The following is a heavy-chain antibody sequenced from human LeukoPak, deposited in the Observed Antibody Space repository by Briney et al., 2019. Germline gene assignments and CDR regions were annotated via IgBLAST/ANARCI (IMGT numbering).Heavy chain of an antibody. Sequence: PGGSLRLSCAASGFTFTSYAMSGVRQAPGKGLEWVSAISVSGGSTNYADSVKGRFTISRDNSKNTLYLQMNSLRAEDTAVYYCAKRMTTVSNDAFDIWGQGTMVTVSS. J-gene: IGHJ3*02. CDR3: AKRMTTVSNDAFDI. V-gene: IGHV3-23*01. CDR1: GFTFTSYA. CDR2: ISVSGGST. D-gene: IGHD4-17*01.